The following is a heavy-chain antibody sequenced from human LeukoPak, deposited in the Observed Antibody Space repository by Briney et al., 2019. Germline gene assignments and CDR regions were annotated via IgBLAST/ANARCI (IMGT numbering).Heavy chain of an antibody. CDR2: IYYTEST. V-gene: IGHV4-30-4*07. J-gene: IGHJ4*02. CDR1: GGSISSGGHS. CDR3: ARARDYVWGSYRTRFDY. Sequence: PSQTLSLTCAVSGGSISSGGHSWSCIRQPPGKGLEWIGYIYYTESTYYNPSLKSRVTISVDTSKNQFSLKLNSVTAADTAVYYCARARDYVWGSYRTRFDYWGQGTLVTVSS. D-gene: IGHD3-16*02.